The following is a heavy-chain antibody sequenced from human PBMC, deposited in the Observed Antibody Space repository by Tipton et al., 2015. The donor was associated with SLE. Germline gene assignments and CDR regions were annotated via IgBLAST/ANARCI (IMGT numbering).Heavy chain of an antibody. CDR2: INYSGST. CDR1: GGSIRSDDYY. Sequence: TLSLTCTVSGGSIRSDDYYWTWIRQHPGKGLEWIGHINYSGSTNYNPSLKSRVTISVDTSKNQFSLKLSSVTAADTAVYYCARSPRGGGYYPYYFDYWGQGTLVTVSS. CDR3: ARSPRGGGYYPYYFDY. J-gene: IGHJ4*02. V-gene: IGHV4-61*08. D-gene: IGHD3-3*01.